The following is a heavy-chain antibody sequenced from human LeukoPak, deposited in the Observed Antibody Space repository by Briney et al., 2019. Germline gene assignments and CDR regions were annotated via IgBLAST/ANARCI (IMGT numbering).Heavy chain of an antibody. CDR2: IYTGGST. D-gene: IGHD2-15*01. CDR1: GFTVSSNY. V-gene: IGHV3-66*01. J-gene: IGHJ4*02. CDR3: ARDRVYGAGYCSGGSCYPGEFDY. Sequence: PGGSLRLSCAASGFTVSSNYMSWVRQAPGKGLEWVSAIYTGGSTYYAGSVKGRFTISRDNSKNTLYLQMNSLRAEDTAVYYCARDRVYGAGYCSGGSCYPGEFDYWGQGTLVTVSS.